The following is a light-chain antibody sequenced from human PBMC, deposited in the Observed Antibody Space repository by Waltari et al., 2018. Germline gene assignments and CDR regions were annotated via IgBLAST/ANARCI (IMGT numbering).Light chain of an antibody. J-gene: IGKJ1*01. Sequence: IQFTQSPSSLSASVGDRFTITCRASQGIDNYLAWYQQKPGKAPKLLIYDASNLQSGVPSRFSGSGSGTDFTLTISSLQPEDFASYYCQQLNSYQWTFGQGTKVEVK. V-gene: IGKV1-9*01. CDR2: DAS. CDR3: QQLNSYQWT. CDR1: QGIDNY.